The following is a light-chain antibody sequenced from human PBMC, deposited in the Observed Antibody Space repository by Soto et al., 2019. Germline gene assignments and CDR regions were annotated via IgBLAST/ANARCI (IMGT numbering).Light chain of an antibody. CDR3: QQRCNWPPIT. CDR2: DAS. V-gene: IGKV3-11*01. J-gene: IGKJ5*01. CDR1: QSVSSY. Sequence: EIVLTQSPATLSSCPGERATLSCRASQSVSSYLAWYQQKPGQAPRLLIYDASNRSTGIPARFSGCGSCTDFTLTISGLEPDDCVASDCQQRCNWPPITFGPGTRLE.